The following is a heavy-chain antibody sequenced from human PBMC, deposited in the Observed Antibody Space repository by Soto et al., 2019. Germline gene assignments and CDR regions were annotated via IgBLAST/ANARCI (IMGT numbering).Heavy chain of an antibody. D-gene: IGHD2-2*01. V-gene: IGHV1-18*04. J-gene: IGHJ6*02. CDR3: AREKPDCSSTGCDRYYYYFGMDV. Sequence: QVQLVQSGAEVKKPGASVKVSCKASGYTFTSYGISWVRQAPGQGLEWMGWIRAYNGNTNYAQKLQGRVTMTTDTTTSTAYLELRSLRSDDTAVYYCAREKPDCSSTGCDRYYYYFGMDVGGQGTPVTVSS. CDR2: IRAYNGNT. CDR1: GYTFTSYG.